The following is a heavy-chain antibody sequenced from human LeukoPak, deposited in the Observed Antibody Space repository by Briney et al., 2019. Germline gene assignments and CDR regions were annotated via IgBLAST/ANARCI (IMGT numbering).Heavy chain of an antibody. V-gene: IGHV4-59*01. CDR2: IYHNSGTT. J-gene: IGHJ1*01. CDR1: GGSITSYY. CDR3: AQKAPYSPGYSQH. Sequence: SETLSLTCTVSGGSITSYYWTWIRQPPGKGLEWMGYIYHNSGTTNYNPSLKSRVSISVDTSKNQFSLKLSSVTAADTAVYYCAQKAPYSPGYSQHWGQGTLVTVSS. D-gene: IGHD2-15*01.